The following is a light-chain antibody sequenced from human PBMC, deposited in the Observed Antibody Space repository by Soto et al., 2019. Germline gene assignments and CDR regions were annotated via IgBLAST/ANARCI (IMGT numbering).Light chain of an antibody. J-gene: IGKJ2*01. Sequence: EVLMTQSPATLSVSPGERVTLSCRASQSVYSNLAWYQQKPGQAPRLLIYGASTRATGLPARFSGSGSGTEFTLTISSLQSEDFAVYYCQHYNNWPYTFGQGTKLEIK. CDR1: QSVYSN. V-gene: IGKV3-15*01. CDR3: QHYNNWPYT. CDR2: GAS.